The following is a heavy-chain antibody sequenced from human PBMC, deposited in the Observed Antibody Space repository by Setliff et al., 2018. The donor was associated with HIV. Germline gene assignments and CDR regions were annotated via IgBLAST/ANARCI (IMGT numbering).Heavy chain of an antibody. CDR2: INRSGST. CDR3: ARMESTRPPRGLDY. V-gene: IGHV4-39*07. J-gene: IGHJ4*02. CDR1: GGSISSDPYY. Sequence: SETLSLTCTVSGGSISSDPYYWGWIRQPPGKGLEWIGEINRSGSTNYNMSLWSRVTISLDASRNQFSLELISVTAADTAVYYCARMESTRPPRGLDYWGQGTLVTVSS. D-gene: IGHD6-6*01.